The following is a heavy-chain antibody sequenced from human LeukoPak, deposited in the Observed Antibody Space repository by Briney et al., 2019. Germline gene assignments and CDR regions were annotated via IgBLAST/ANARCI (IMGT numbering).Heavy chain of an antibody. CDR3: AKDSEYYDFWSGLIDY. D-gene: IGHD3-3*01. J-gene: IGHJ4*02. CDR2: ISGSGGST. Sequence: GGSLRLSCAASGFTFSSYAMSWVRQAPGKGLEWVSAISGSGGSTYYADSVKGRFTISRDNSKNTLYLQMNSLRAEDTAVYYCAKDSEYYDFWSGLIDYWGQGTLVTVSS. CDR1: GFTFSSYA. V-gene: IGHV3-23*01.